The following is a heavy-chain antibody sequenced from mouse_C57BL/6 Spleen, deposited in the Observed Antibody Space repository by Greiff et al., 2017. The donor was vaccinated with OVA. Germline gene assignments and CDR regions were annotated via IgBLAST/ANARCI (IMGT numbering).Heavy chain of an antibody. CDR1: KYEFPSHD. CDR2: INSNGGRT. J-gene: IGHJ3*01. D-gene: IGHD1-1*01. CDR3: ARSTVVAPFAY. Sequence: EVMLVESGGGLVQPGESLKLSCESNKYEFPSHDMSWVRKTQEKRLVLVAAINSNGGRTYYPDTMEGRFIISRDNTKKTLYLQMSSLRSEDTALYYCARSTVVAPFAYWGQGTLVTVSA. V-gene: IGHV5-2*01.